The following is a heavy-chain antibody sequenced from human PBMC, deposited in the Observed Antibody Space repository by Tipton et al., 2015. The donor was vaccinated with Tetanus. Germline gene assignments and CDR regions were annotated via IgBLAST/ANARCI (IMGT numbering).Heavy chain of an antibody. J-gene: IGHJ5*02. CDR1: GGSINTGDFL. V-gene: IGHV4-31*03. Sequence: TLSLTCTVSGGSINTGDFLWTWIRQHPRTGLEWIGYISNRGNSYSNPSLKGRVSLSVDKSASQFSLRLTSVTSADSGVYYCPAESARRNSWFDPWGQGVLVIVSS. CDR3: PAESARRNSWFDP. D-gene: IGHD6-13*01. CDR2: ISNRGNS.